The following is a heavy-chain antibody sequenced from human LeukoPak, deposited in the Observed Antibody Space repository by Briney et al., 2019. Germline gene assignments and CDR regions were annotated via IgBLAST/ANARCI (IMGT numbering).Heavy chain of an antibody. J-gene: IGHJ4*02. V-gene: IGHV4-31*03. D-gene: IGHD3-9*01. CDR2: IYYSGST. CDR1: GGSISSGGYY. Sequence: KASQTLSLTCTVSGGSISSGGYYWSWIRQHPGKGLEWIGYIYYSGSTYYNPSLKSRVTISVDTSKNQFSLKLSSVTAADTAVYYCARGFVLRYFVGWGQGTLVTVSS. CDR3: ARGFVLRYFVG.